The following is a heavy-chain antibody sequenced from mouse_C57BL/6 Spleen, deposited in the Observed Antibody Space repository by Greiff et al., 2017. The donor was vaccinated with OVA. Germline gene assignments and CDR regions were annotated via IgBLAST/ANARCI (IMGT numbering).Heavy chain of an antibody. CDR1: GYSFTGYY. J-gene: IGHJ2*01. CDR3: ARGGRVFDY. V-gene: IGHV1-42*01. D-gene: IGHD3-3*01. CDR2: INPSTGGT. Sequence: EVKLMESGPELVKPGASVKISCKASGYSFTGYYMNWVKQSPEKSLEWIGEINPSTGGTTYNQKFKAKATLTVDKSSSTAYMQLKSLTSEDAAVYYCARGGRVFDYWGQGTTLTVSS.